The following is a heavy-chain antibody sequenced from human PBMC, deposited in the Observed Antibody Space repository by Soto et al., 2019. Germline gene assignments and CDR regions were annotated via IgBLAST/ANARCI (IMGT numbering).Heavy chain of an antibody. Sequence: KGLEWGSVIYSGGSTYYADSVKGRFTISRDNSKNMLYLQMNSLRAEDTALYYCFSLPAADGIRVVRSVSAFLLKRSFDL. J-gene: IGHJ2*01. CDR3: FSLPAADGIRVVRSVSAFLLKRSFDL. V-gene: IGHV3-66*01. D-gene: IGHD6-13*01. CDR2: IYSGGST.